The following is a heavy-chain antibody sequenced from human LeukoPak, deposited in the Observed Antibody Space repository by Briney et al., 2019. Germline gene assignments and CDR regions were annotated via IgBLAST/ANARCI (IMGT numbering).Heavy chain of an antibody. Sequence: GWSLRLSCAASGFTFSSYSMSWVRQAPGKGLEWVSSISSSSSYIYYADSVKGRFTISRDNAKNSLYLQMNCLRAEDTAVYYCARSGTTGTTRWFDPWGQGTLVTVSS. CDR2: ISSSSSYI. V-gene: IGHV3-21*01. CDR1: GFTFSSYS. J-gene: IGHJ5*02. CDR3: ARSGTTGTTRWFDP. D-gene: IGHD1-1*01.